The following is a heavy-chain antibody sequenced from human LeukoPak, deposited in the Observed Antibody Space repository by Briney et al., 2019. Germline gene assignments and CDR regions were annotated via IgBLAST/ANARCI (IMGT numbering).Heavy chain of an antibody. D-gene: IGHD3-9*01. CDR2: INSDGSST. J-gene: IGHJ4*02. Sequence: GGPLRLSCAASGFTFSSYWMHWVRRAPGKGLVWVSRINSDGSSTTYADSVKGRFTISRDNAKNTLYLQMNSLRADDTAVYYCATELLTPLDYWGQGTLVTVSS. V-gene: IGHV3-74*01. CDR1: GFTFSSYW. CDR3: ATELLTPLDY.